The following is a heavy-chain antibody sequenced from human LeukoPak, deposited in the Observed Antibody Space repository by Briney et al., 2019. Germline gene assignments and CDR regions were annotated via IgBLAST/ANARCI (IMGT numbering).Heavy chain of an antibody. J-gene: IGHJ4*02. D-gene: IGHD6-19*01. CDR2: MDDSGST. Sequence: SETLSLTCTVSGGSISSYYWSWIRQPPGKGLEWIGYMDDSGSTNYNPSLTSRVTISEDTSKNQLSLKLGSVTAEDTAVYYCARHSSGSGGAFQYWGQGTPVTVSS. CDR3: ARHSSGSGGAFQY. V-gene: IGHV4-59*08. CDR1: GGSISSYY.